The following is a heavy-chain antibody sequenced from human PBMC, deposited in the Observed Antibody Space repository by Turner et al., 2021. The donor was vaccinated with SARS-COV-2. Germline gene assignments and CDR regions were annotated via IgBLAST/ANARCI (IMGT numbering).Heavy chain of an antibody. V-gene: IGHV3-30*18. Sequence: QVQLVGSGGGVGQPGGSLRLSCSASGFTFSSHGMHWVRQAPGKGLEWVAVISDDGSNKYYADAVKGRFTISRDNYKNTLYLQMNSLRAEDTAVYYCAKVGLCSDGPFDYWGQGTLVTVSS. CDR1: GFTFSSHG. J-gene: IGHJ4*02. D-gene: IGHD6-25*01. CDR3: AKVGLCSDGPFDY. CDR2: ISDDGSNK.